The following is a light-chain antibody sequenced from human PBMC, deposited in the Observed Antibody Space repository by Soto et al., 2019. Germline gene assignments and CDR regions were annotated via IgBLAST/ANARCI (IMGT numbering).Light chain of an antibody. CDR3: SSYTSSSTVV. CDR2: DVN. V-gene: IGLV2-14*03. J-gene: IGLJ2*01. Sequence: QSVLTQRASVSGSPGQSISISCTGSSSDVGGYNYVSWYQHHPGKAPKLMIYDVNNRPSGVSNRFSGSRSGNTASLTISGLQAEDEADYYCSSYTSSSTVVFGGGTKLTVL. CDR1: SSDVGGYNY.